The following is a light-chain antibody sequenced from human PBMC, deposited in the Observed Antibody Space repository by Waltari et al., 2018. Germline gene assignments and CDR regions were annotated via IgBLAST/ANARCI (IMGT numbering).Light chain of an antibody. J-gene: IGKJ2*01. V-gene: IGKV3-11*01. CDR1: ASISRQ. Sequence: EIVLTQSPATLSLSPGDRATPSCRASASISRQLAWYQKKPGQAPMILIYDTSNRAAGLPARFSGSGSGTDFSLTISSLEPEDFVVYYCQQRSHWPMYTFGQGTKLEIK. CDR3: QQRSHWPMYT. CDR2: DTS.